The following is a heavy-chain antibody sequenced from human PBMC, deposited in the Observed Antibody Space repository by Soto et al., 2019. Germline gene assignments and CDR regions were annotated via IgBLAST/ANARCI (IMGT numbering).Heavy chain of an antibody. D-gene: IGHD6-6*01. CDR1: GFTFSVAW. CDR2: IKSNTDGGTT. Sequence: GGSLRLSCAASGFTFSVAWMNWVRQAPGKGLEWVGRIKSNTDGGTTDYAAPVKGRFTISRDDSKNTLYLHLNSLKTEDTAVYYCAKDLSIAALGRYWGQGTLVTVSS. V-gene: IGHV3-15*07. J-gene: IGHJ4*02. CDR3: AKDLSIAALGRY.